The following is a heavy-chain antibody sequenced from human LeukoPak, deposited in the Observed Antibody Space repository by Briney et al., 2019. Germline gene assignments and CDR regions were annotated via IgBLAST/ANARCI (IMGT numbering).Heavy chain of an antibody. CDR1: GYTFTGYY. Sequence: ASVKVSCKASGYTFTGYYIHWVRQAPGQGLEWMGWISAYNGNTNYAQKLQGRVTMTTDTTTSTAYMELRSLRSEDTAVYYCARGPAWGYSSPYYFDYWGQGTLVTVSS. CDR3: ARGPAWGYSSPYYFDY. V-gene: IGHV1-18*04. D-gene: IGHD5-18*01. CDR2: ISAYNGNT. J-gene: IGHJ4*02.